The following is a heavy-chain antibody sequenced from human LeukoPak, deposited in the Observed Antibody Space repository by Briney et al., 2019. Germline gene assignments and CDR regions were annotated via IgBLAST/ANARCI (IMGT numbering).Heavy chain of an antibody. CDR2: IIPIFGTA. Sequence: VASVKVSCKASGGTFSSYAISWVRQAPGQGLEWMGGIIPIFGTANYAQKFQGRVTITTDESTSTAYMELSSLRSEDTAVYYCARAGWNLGDERDAFDIWGQGTMVTISS. J-gene: IGHJ3*02. CDR1: GGTFSSYA. D-gene: IGHD1-7*01. CDR3: ARAGWNLGDERDAFDI. V-gene: IGHV1-69*05.